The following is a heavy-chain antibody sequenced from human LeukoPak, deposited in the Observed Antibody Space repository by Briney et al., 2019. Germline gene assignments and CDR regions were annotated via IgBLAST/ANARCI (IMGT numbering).Heavy chain of an antibody. D-gene: IGHD6-13*01. Sequence: SETLSLTCTVSGGSISSYYLSWIRQPPGKGLEWIGSIYYSGRTYYNPSLKSRVTISVDTSKTQFYLQLSSVTAADTAVYYCARDHPRKRIITLVRRKSNWFDPWGQGTLVTVSS. CDR2: IYYSGRT. V-gene: IGHV4-59*12. CDR3: ARDHPRKRIITLVRRKSNWFDP. J-gene: IGHJ5*02. CDR1: GGSISSYY.